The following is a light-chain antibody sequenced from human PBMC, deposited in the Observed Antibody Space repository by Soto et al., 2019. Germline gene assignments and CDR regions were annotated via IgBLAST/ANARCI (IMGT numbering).Light chain of an antibody. CDR3: SSFTSSSTLYV. CDR2: EGS. CDR1: SSDIGGYDY. Sequence: QSALTQPASVSGSPGQSITISCSGTSSDIGGYDYVSWYQQHPGKAPKLMIYEGSKRPSGVSNRFSGSKSGNTASLTITGLQAEDEADYYCSSFTSSSTLYVFGTGTKLPS. V-gene: IGLV2-14*01. J-gene: IGLJ1*01.